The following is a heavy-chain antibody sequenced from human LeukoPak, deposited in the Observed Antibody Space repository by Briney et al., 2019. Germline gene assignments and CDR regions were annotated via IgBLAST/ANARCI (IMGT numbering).Heavy chain of an antibody. Sequence: GESLKISCRGSGYRFTTYWIGWVRQMPGKGLEWMGIIYPGDSDTRYSPSFQGQVTMSADKSINTAYLQRSSLKASDTAMYYCARRQGCSSTSCPPDSWGQGTLVTASS. CDR3: ARRQGCSSTSCPPDS. CDR1: GYRFTTYW. V-gene: IGHV5-51*01. CDR2: IYPGDSDT. J-gene: IGHJ4*02. D-gene: IGHD2-2*01.